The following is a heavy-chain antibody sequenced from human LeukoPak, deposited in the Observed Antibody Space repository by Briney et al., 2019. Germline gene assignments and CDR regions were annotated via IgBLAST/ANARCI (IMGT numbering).Heavy chain of an antibody. V-gene: IGHV4-38-2*02. CDR3: ARDLRGYSYGFYYYYYMDV. CDR1: GYSISSGYY. D-gene: IGHD5-18*01. CDR2: IYHSGST. J-gene: IGHJ6*03. Sequence: SETLSLTCAVSGYSISSGYYWGWIRQPPGKGLEWIGRIYHSGSTYYNPSLKSRVTISVDTSKNQFSLKLSSVTAADTAVYYRARDLRGYSYGFYYYYYMDVWGKGTTVTVSS.